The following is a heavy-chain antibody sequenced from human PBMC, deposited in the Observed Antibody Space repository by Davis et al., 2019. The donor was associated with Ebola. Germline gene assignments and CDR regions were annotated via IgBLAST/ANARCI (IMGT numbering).Heavy chain of an antibody. Sequence: PSETLSLTCAVYGGSFSGYYRSWIRQPPGNGLELFGEINHSGSTNYNPSLKSRVTISVDTSKNQFSLKLSSVTAADTAVYYCARQYYDFWSGYYYGYYGMDVWGQGTTVTVSS. CDR3: ARQYYDFWSGYYYGYYGMDV. D-gene: IGHD3-3*01. CDR2: INHSGST. V-gene: IGHV4-34*01. CDR1: GGSFSGYY. J-gene: IGHJ6*02.